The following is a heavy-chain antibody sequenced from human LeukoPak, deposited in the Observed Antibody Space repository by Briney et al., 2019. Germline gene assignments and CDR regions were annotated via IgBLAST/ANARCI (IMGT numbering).Heavy chain of an antibody. CDR1: GYTFTGYY. D-gene: IGHD3-22*01. V-gene: IGHV1-2*02. Sequence: GASVKVSCKASGYTFTGYYMHGVRQAPGQGLEWMGWINPNSGGTNYAQKFQGRVTMTRDTSISTAYMELSRLRSDDTAVYYCARSLYYDSSGYTYWGQGTLVTVSS. J-gene: IGHJ4*02. CDR3: ARSLYYDSSGYTY. CDR2: INPNSGGT.